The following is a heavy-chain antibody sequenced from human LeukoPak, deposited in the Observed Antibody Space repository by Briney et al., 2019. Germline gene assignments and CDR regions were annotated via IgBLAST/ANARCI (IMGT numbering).Heavy chain of an antibody. CDR2: ISYDGSNK. Sequence: GRSLRLSCAASGFTFSSYAMHWVRQDPGKGLEWVAVISYDGSNKYYADSVKGRFTISRDNSKNTLYLQMNSLRAEDTAVYYCAREGKSMAPFDYWGQGTLVTVSS. CDR3: AREGKSMAPFDY. V-gene: IGHV3-30*04. CDR1: GFTFSSYA. D-gene: IGHD2/OR15-2a*01. J-gene: IGHJ4*02.